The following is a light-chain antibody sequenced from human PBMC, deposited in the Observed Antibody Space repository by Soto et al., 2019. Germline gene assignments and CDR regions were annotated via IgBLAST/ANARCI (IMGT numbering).Light chain of an antibody. CDR3: QQTHSLPLS. V-gene: IGKV1-12*01. Sequence: IQMTQSPSSVSASVGDRVTMTCRASQGVGGWLAWYQQKPGKVPKLLIYATSSLHSGVPSRFSGSGSGTDFTLSISSLQPEDFATYYCQQTHSLPLSFCPGTKVDIK. CDR2: ATS. CDR1: QGVGGW. J-gene: IGKJ3*01.